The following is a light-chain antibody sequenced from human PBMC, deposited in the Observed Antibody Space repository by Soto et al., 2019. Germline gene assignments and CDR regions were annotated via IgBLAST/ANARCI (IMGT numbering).Light chain of an antibody. CDR2: DTS. J-gene: IGKJ2*01. Sequence: EIVLTQSPGTLSLSPGERATLSCRASQSVSSTYLAWYQHKPGQAPRLLIYDTSSRAAGIPDRFSGSASATDSTLTISRLEPEEFALYYCQKYGRTPYTFVQGTKLDIK. V-gene: IGKV3-20*01. CDR3: QKYGRTPYT. CDR1: QSVSSTY.